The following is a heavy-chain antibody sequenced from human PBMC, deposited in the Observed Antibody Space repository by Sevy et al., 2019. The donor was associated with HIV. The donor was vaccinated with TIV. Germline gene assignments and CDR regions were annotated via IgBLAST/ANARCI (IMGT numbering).Heavy chain of an antibody. Sequence: SETLSLTCTVSGGSITSLYWNWIRQPPGKGLEWIAIIYYNGHINYNPSLKSRVTLSLDTSKNQFSLRLSSVTAADTAMYYCAGGNAWGRGYSWGQGTLVTVSS. CDR3: AGGNAWGRGYS. D-gene: IGHD1-26*01. CDR1: GGSITSLY. V-gene: IGHV4-59*08. CDR2: IYYNGHI. J-gene: IGHJ4*02.